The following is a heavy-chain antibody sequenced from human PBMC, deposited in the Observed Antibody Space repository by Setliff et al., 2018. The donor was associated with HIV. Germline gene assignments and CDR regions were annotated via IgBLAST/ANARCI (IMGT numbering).Heavy chain of an antibody. Sequence: GESLKISCKTSGYSFTTYWIGWVRQMPGKGLEWMGIIYPGDSETRYSPSFQGQVTISADKSISTTYLQWSSLKASDTAMYYCARAMRYTTDWFFFQYWGQGTPVTVSS. D-gene: IGHD6-19*01. CDR2: IYPGDSET. CDR1: GYSFTTYW. V-gene: IGHV5-51*01. CDR3: ARAMRYTTDWFFFQY. J-gene: IGHJ4*02.